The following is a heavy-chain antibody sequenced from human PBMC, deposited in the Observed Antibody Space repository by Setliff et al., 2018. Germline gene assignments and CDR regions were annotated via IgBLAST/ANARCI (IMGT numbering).Heavy chain of an antibody. V-gene: IGHV5-51*01. Sequence: PGESLKISCKESRDSFTNYWIIWVRQAPGKGLEWMGMIFPADADTRYNPSFKGQVTMSLDRSITTAYLQWDSLKASDTAIYYCASPSAGWTKPFDVWGQGTMVTVSS. D-gene: IGHD6-19*01. CDR1: RDSFTNYW. J-gene: IGHJ3*01. CDR2: IFPADADT. CDR3: ASPSAGWTKPFDV.